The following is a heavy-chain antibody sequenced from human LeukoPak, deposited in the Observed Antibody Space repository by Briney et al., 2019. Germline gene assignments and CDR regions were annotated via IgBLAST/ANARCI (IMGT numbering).Heavy chain of an antibody. V-gene: IGHV1-2*02. CDR3: ARWEGYSGYDYFDY. Sequence: ASVKASCKASGYTFTGYYMHWVRQAPGQGLEWMGWINPNSGGTNYAQKFQGRVTMTRDTSISTAYMELSRLRSDDTAVYYCARWEGYSGYDYFDYWGQGTLVTVSS. CDR2: INPNSGGT. CDR1: GYTFTGYY. D-gene: IGHD5-12*01. J-gene: IGHJ4*02.